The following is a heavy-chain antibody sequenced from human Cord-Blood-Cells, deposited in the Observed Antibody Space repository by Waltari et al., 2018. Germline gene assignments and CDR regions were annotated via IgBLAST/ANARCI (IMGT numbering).Heavy chain of an antibody. CDR2: IYYSGST. Sequence: GSISSSSYYWGWIRQPPGKGLEWIGSIYYSGSTYYNPSLKSRVTISVDTSKNQFSLKLSSVTAADTAVYYCARIPYLSSGYYYYYYYGMDVWGQGTTVTVSS. D-gene: IGHD3-22*01. CDR1: GSISSSSYY. J-gene: IGHJ6*02. V-gene: IGHV4-39*01. CDR3: ARIPYLSSGYYYYYYYGMDV.